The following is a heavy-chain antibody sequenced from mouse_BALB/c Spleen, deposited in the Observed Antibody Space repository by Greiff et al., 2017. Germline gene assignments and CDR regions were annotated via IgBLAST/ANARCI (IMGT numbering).Heavy chain of an antibody. D-gene: IGHD2-3*01. Sequence: EVQRVESGGGLVKPGGSLKLSCAASGFAFSSYDMSWVRQTPEKRLEWVAYISSGGGSTYYPDTVKGRFTISRDNAKNTLYLQMSSLKSEDTAMYYCARHGGYYWFAYWGQGTLVTVSA. V-gene: IGHV5-12-1*01. CDR2: ISSGGGST. CDR1: GFAFSSYD. CDR3: ARHGGYYWFAY. J-gene: IGHJ3*01.